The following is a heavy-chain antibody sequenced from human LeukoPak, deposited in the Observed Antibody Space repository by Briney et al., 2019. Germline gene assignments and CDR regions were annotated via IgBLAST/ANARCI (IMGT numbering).Heavy chain of an antibody. Sequence: GGSLRLSCAASGFSFSSHGMSWVRQAPGRGLEWVANINQDGSEKHYVDPVKGRFIISRDNAKNSLYLQMNSLRAEDSAVYYCARDIEAPGIAFDYWGQGSLVTVSS. CDR3: ARDIEAPGIAFDY. D-gene: IGHD6-13*01. J-gene: IGHJ4*02. V-gene: IGHV3-7*03. CDR1: GFSFSSHG. CDR2: INQDGSEK.